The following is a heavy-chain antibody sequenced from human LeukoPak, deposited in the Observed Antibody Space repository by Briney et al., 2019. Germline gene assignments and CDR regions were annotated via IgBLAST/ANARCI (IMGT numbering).Heavy chain of an antibody. Sequence: GGSLRLSCAASGFTFSSYAMAWVRQAPGKGLEWVSVINESGGTTYYAASVKGRFTISRDSSKNTLYLQLSRLRAEDTALYYCAKADSTSLNWFDPWGQGTLVTVSS. CDR1: GFTFSSYA. CDR2: INESGGTT. CDR3: AKADSTSLNWFDP. D-gene: IGHD2-21*01. V-gene: IGHV3-23*01. J-gene: IGHJ5*02.